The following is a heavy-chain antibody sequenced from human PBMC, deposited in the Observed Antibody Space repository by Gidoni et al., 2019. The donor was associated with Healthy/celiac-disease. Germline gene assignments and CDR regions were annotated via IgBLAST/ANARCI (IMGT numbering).Heavy chain of an antibody. CDR1: GFTFSSYG. Sequence: QVQLVESGGGVVQPGRSLRLSCAASGFTFSSYGMHWVRQAPGKGLEWVAVIWYDGSNKYYADSVKGRFTISRDNSKNTLYLQMNSLRAEDTAVYYCARKYYYDSSGYYEVGVDYWGQGTLVTVSS. CDR2: IWYDGSNK. CDR3: ARKYYYDSSGYYEVGVDY. V-gene: IGHV3-33*01. J-gene: IGHJ4*02. D-gene: IGHD3-22*01.